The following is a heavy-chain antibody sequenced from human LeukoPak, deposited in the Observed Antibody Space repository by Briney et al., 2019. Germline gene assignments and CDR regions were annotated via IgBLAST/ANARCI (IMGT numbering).Heavy chain of an antibody. D-gene: IGHD3-10*01. Sequence: SQTLSLTCTVSGGSISSGGYYWSWIRQHPGKGLEWIGYIYYSGSTYYNPSLKSRVTISVDTPKNQFSLKLSSVTAADTAVYYCARERYGELLHYYYYYGMDVWGQGTTVTVSS. J-gene: IGHJ6*02. CDR1: GGSISSGGYY. CDR2: IYYSGST. CDR3: ARERYGELLHYYYYYGMDV. V-gene: IGHV4-31*03.